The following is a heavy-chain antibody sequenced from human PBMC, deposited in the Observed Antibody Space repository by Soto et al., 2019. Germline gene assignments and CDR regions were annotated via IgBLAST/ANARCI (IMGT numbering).Heavy chain of an antibody. CDR2: IYYSGST. D-gene: IGHD3-9*01. V-gene: IGHV4-59*01. Sequence: LPLAWTVAGGSISSYYRSWRWQPPGKGLEWIGYIYYSGSTNYNPSLKSRVTISVDTSKNQFSLKLSSVTAADTAVYYCARVGFLEYFDASDIWGQGTMVTVSS. CDR3: ARVGFLEYFDASDI. CDR1: GGSISSYY. J-gene: IGHJ3*02.